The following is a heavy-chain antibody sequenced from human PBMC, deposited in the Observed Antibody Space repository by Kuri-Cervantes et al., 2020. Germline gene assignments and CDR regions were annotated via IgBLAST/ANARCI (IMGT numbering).Heavy chain of an antibody. J-gene: IGHJ2*01. V-gene: IGHV1-3*01. CDR1: GYTFTSYA. D-gene: IGHD4-17*01. Sequence: ASVKVSCKASGYTFTSYAMHWVRQAPGQRLEWMGWINAGNGNTKYSQKFQGRVTITRDTSASTAYMELSSLRSEDTAVYYCASHGDYVLRLDWYFDLWGRGTLVTVSS. CDR3: ASHGDYVLRLDWYFDL. CDR2: INAGNGNT.